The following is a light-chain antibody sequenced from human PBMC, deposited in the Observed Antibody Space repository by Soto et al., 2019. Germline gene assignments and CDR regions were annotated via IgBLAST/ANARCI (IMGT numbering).Light chain of an antibody. J-gene: IGLJ2*01. CDR2: YDS. V-gene: IGLV3-21*04. Sequence: SYELTQPPSVSVAPGKTARITCGGNNIGSKSVHWYQQKPGQAPVLVIYYDSDRPSGIPERFSGSNSGNTATLTISRVEAGGEADYYCQVWDSSSDHRGVFGGGTKLTVL. CDR1: NIGSKS. CDR3: QVWDSSSDHRGV.